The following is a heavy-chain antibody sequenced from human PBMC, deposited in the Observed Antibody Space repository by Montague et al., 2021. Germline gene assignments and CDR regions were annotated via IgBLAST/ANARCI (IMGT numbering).Heavy chain of an antibody. CDR1: GFTFSNYW. CDR2: IKYDGSRT. J-gene: IGHJ5*02. V-gene: IGHV3-74*01. Sequence: SLRLSCAASGFTFSNYWMHWVRQAPGKGLVWVSHIKYDGSRTGYADSVKGRFTISRDNAKNTLYLQMNSLRVDDTAVYYCARSAFAAALDAWGQGTLVTVSS. D-gene: IGHD6-25*01. CDR3: ARSAFAAALDA.